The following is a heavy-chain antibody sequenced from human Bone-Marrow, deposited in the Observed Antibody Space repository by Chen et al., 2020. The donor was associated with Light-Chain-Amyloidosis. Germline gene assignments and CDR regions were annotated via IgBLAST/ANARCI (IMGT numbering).Heavy chain of an antibody. J-gene: IGHJ4*02. D-gene: IGHD5-12*01. CDR2: IYPDDSDA. Sequence: EVQLEQSGPEVKKPGESLKISCKGSGYTFPNYWIGWVRQMPGKGLEWMGVIYPDDSDARYSPCCEGQVTSSADKSITAAYRQWGGRKGSDTAMYYCARRRDGYNVDYGGQGTLVTVSS. CDR1: GYTFPNYW. CDR3: ARRRDGYNVDY. V-gene: IGHV5-51*01.